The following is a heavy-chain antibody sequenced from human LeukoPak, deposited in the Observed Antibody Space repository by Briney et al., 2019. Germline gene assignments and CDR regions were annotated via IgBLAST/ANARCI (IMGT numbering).Heavy chain of an antibody. CDR1: GGSISGGGYS. J-gene: IGHJ4*02. D-gene: IGHD3-16*01. CDR2: IYHSGST. V-gene: IGHV4-30-2*01. Sequence: SETLSLTCAVSGGSISGGGYSWSWIRQPPGKGLEWIGYIYHSGSTYYNPSLKSRVTISVDRSKNQFSLKLSSVTAADTAVYYCASSQGGDFGYWGQGTLVTVSS. CDR3: ASSQGGDFGY.